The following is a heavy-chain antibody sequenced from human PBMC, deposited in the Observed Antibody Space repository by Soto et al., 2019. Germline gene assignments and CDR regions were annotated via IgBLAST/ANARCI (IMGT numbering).Heavy chain of an antibody. V-gene: IGHV4-31*03. CDR3: ARVYYGSGSLLWARKDYYYYGMDV. CDR1: GGSISSGGYY. Sequence: SETLSLTCTVSGGSISSGGYYWSWLRQHLGKGLEWIGYIYYSGSTYYNPSLKSRVTISVDTSKNQFSLKLSSVTAADTAVYYCARVYYGSGSLLWARKDYYYYGMDVWGQGTTVTVSS. J-gene: IGHJ6*02. D-gene: IGHD3-10*01. CDR2: IYYSGST.